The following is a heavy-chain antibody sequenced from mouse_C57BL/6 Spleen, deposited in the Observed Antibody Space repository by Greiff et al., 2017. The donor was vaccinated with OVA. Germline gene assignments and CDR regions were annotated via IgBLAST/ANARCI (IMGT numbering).Heavy chain of an antibody. D-gene: IGHD3-2*02. Sequence: VQLQQSGAELVRPGASVTLSCKASGYTFTDYEMHWVKQTPVHGLEWIGAIDPETGGTAYNQKFKGKAILTADKSSSTAYMELRSLTSEDSAVYYCTRRGAQATWFAYRGEEALVTVSA. V-gene: IGHV1-15*01. CDR2: IDPETGGT. CDR1: GYTFTDYE. CDR3: TRRGAQATWFAY. J-gene: IGHJ3*01.